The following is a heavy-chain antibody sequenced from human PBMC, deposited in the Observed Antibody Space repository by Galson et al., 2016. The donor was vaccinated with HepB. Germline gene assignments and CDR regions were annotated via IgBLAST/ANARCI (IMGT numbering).Heavy chain of an antibody. CDR1: GFSLTTGGVG. CDR3: AHRRKYYYSGSSYIFDS. V-gene: IGHV2-5*02. Sequence: PALVKPTQTLTLTCTFSGFSLTTGGVGVGWIRQPPVKALEWLALIYWDDDKRYSPPMKRRLTISKDTSKNEVVLTLTNVDPVDTATYYCAHRRKYYYSGSSYIFDSWGQGTLVTVSA. CDR2: IYWDDDK. D-gene: IGHD3-10*01. J-gene: IGHJ4*02.